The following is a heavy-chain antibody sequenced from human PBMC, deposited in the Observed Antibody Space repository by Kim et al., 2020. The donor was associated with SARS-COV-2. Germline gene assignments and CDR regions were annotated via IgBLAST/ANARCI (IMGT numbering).Heavy chain of an antibody. D-gene: IGHD5-18*01. CDR2: IRSKAYGGTT. V-gene: IGHV3-49*03. J-gene: IGHJ3*02. CDR3: TRDRGYSYDLDAFDI. Sequence: GGSLRLSCTASGFTFGDYAMSWFRQAPGKGLEWVGFIRSKAYGGTTEYAASVKGRFTISRDDSKSIAYLQMNSLKTEDTAVYYCTRDRGYSYDLDAFDIWGQGTMVTVSS. CDR1: GFTFGDYA.